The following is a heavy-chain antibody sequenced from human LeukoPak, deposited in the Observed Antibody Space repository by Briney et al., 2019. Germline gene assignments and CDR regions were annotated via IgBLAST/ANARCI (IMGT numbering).Heavy chain of an antibody. J-gene: IGHJ4*02. Sequence: GESLKISCQGSGYSFTSYWIGWVRQMPGKGLEWMGIIYPGDSDTRYSPSFQGQVTISADKSISTAYLQWSSLKASDTAMYYCARPHYYDSSGYYPYYFDYWGQGTLVTVSS. CDR1: GYSFTSYW. D-gene: IGHD3-22*01. CDR2: IYPGDSDT. V-gene: IGHV5-51*01. CDR3: ARPHYYDSSGYYPYYFDY.